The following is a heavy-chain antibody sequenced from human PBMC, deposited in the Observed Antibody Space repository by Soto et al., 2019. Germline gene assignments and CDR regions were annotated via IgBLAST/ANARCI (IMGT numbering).Heavy chain of an antibody. D-gene: IGHD5-18*01. CDR3: ARRIGYSYGYDFDY. V-gene: IGHV4-34*01. Sequence: SETLSLTCAVYGGSFSGYYWRWIRQPPGKGLEWIGEINHSGSTNYNPSLKSRVTISVDTSKNQFSLKLSSVTAADTAVYYCARRIGYSYGYDFDYWGQGTLVTVSS. CDR2: INHSGST. CDR1: GGSFSGYY. J-gene: IGHJ4*02.